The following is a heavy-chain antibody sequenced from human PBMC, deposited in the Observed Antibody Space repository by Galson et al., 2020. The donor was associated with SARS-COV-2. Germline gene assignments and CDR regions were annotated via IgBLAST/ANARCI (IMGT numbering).Heavy chain of an antibody. CDR3: ARVSGDCNSNSCSMGPFDY. CDR1: GASINNSFYY. CDR2: IYYRGNRGNT. V-gene: IGHV4-39*07. Sequence: SETLSLTCTVSGASINNSFYYWGWIRQPPGKGLEWIGSIYYRGNRGNTYYSPSLKSRVLISADTSKYQVSLKLRSVTAADTAVYYCARVSGDCNSNSCSMGPFDYWGQGTPVTVSS. D-gene: IGHD2-2*01. J-gene: IGHJ4*02.